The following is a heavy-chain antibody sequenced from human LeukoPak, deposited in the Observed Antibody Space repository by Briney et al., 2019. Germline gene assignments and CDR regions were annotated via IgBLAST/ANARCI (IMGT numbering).Heavy chain of an antibody. CDR1: GGSVSSGSYY. Sequence: SQTLSLTCTVSGGSVSSGSYYWSWIRQPAGKGLEWMGRISPSGSPRYNPSLKSRVTISVDTSKNQFSLKLSSVTAADTAVYHCARGTRYSSGWTFDYWGQGTLVTVSS. D-gene: IGHD6-19*01. CDR3: ARGTRYSSGWTFDY. J-gene: IGHJ4*02. CDR2: ISPSGSP. V-gene: IGHV4-61*02.